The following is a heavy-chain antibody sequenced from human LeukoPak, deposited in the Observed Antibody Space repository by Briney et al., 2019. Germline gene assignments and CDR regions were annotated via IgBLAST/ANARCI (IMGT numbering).Heavy chain of an antibody. J-gene: IGHJ4*02. CDR3: ARGGYSYGGFFDY. D-gene: IGHD5-18*01. CDR2: MYHSGST. CDR1: GYSISSAYY. V-gene: IGHV4-38-2*02. Sequence: SETLSLTCSVSGYSISSAYYWGWIRQPPGKGLEWIGTMYHSGSTNYNPSLKSRVTISVDTSKNQFSLKLSSVTAADTAVYYCARGGYSYGGFFDYWGQGTLVTVSS.